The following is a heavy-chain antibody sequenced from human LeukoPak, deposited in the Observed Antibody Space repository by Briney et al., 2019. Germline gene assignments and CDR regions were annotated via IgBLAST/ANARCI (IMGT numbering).Heavy chain of an antibody. J-gene: IGHJ4*02. V-gene: IGHV4-59*02. CDR3: ARKRSFDL. D-gene: IGHD3-9*01. CDR1: GDSVSNYY. Sequence: KPSETLSLTCTVSGDSVSNYYWSWIRQPPGKRLEWIGCIYYSESATYNPSLKSRVTISLDTSKNQLFLKLSSVTAADTTVYYCARKRSFDLWGQGTLVTVSS. CDR2: IYYSESA.